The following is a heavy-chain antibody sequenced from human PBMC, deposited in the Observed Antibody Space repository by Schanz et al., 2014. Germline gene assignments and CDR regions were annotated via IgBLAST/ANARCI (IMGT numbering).Heavy chain of an antibody. J-gene: IGHJ4*02. CDR3: ARGFDFWDR. CDR2: SSTIRNEDT. Sequence: QVQLVQSGAEAKKPGASVRVSCKVSGYAFTTYGIRWVPQAPGQESEFMGWSSTIRNEDTNSAQRFQGRLTMTSDTSTNTAYKKLRSLRSDDTAVYYCARGFDFWDRWGQGTLVIVSS. D-gene: IGHD3-3*01. CDR1: GYAFTTYG. V-gene: IGHV1-18*01.